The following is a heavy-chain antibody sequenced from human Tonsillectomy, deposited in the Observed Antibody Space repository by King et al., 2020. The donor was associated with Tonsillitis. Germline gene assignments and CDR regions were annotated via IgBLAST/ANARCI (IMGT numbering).Heavy chain of an antibody. CDR2: IYYSGST. CDR3: ARGLRSGLYYFDY. V-gene: IGHV4-39*07. J-gene: IGHJ4*02. D-gene: IGHD6-19*01. Sequence: QLQESGPGLVKPSETLSLTCTVSGGSISSSSDYWGWIRQPPGKGLEWIGSIYYSGSTYYNPPLKSRVTISVDTSKNQFSLKLSSVTAADTAVYYCARGLRSGLYYFDYWGQGTLVTASS. CDR1: GGSISSSSDY.